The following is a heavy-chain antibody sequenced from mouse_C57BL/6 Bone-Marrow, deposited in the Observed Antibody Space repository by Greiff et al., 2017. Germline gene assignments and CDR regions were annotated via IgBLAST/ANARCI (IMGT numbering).Heavy chain of an antibody. D-gene: IGHD2-4*01. V-gene: IGHV5-12*01. CDR1: GFIFSDYY. CDR3: ARQDYDYDDYAMDY. Sequence: EVKLMESGGGLVQPGGSLKLSCAAPGFIFSDYYMFWVRPTPEKRLEWVAYISNGGGSTFYPDTAKGRFTISRYHAKNTRYLQMSRLKSEDTAMYYCARQDYDYDDYAMDYWGQGTSVTVSS. CDR2: ISNGGGST. J-gene: IGHJ4*01.